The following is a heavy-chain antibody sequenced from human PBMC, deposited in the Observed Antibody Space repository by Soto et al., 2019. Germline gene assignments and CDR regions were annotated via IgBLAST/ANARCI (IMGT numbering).Heavy chain of an antibody. CDR1: GGSISSYY. Sequence: QVQLQESGPGLVKPSETLSLTCTVSGGSISSYYWSWIRQPPGKGLEWIGYIYYSGSTNYNPSLKSRVTISVDTSKNQFSLKLSSVTAADTAVYYCARASGSYRPTTIDYWGQGTLVTVSS. V-gene: IGHV4-59*01. CDR3: ARASGSYRPTTIDY. J-gene: IGHJ4*02. CDR2: IYYSGST. D-gene: IGHD1-26*01.